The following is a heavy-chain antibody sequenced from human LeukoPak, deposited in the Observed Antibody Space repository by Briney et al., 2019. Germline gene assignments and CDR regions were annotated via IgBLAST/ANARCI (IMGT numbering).Heavy chain of an antibody. J-gene: IGHJ4*02. CDR3: ARVSFWNGYSSGWYNFDY. D-gene: IGHD6-19*01. CDR1: GGSISSYY. V-gene: IGHV4-59*01. Sequence: SETLSLTCTVSGGSISSYYWSWIRQPPGKGLEWIGYIYYSGSTNYNPSLKSRVTISVDTSKNQFSLKLSPVTAADTAVYYCARVSFWNGYSSGWYNFDYWGQGTLVTVSS. CDR2: IYYSGST.